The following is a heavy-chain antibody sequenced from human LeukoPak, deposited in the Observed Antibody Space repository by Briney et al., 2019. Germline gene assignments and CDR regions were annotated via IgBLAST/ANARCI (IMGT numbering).Heavy chain of an antibody. J-gene: IGHJ4*02. V-gene: IGHV3-11*01. Sequence: GGSLRLSCAASGFIFSDYYMTWVRQAPGKGLEPISYITNGGSGIFYADSVKDRFTISRDNAKNSLYLHMSSLRVEDTAVYYCARERGSSWFYQAFDLRGQGALVIVSS. D-gene: IGHD6-13*01. CDR1: GFIFSDYY. CDR2: ITNGGSGI. CDR3: ARERGSSWFYQAFDL.